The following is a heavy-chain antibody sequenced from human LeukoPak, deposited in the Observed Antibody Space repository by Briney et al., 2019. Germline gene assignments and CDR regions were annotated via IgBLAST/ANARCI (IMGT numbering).Heavy chain of an antibody. CDR3: ARGGAAAGVLDY. V-gene: IGHV3-33*01. D-gene: IGHD6-13*01. Sequence: AGRSLRLSCAASGFTFSSYGMHWVRQAPGKGLEGVAVIWYDGSNKYYADSVKGRFTISRDNSKNTPYLQMNRLRAEDTAVYYCARGGAAAGVLDYWGQGTRFT. J-gene: IGHJ4*02. CDR1: GFTFSSYG. CDR2: IWYDGSNK.